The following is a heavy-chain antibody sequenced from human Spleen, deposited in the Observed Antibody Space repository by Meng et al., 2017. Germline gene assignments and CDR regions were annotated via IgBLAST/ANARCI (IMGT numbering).Heavy chain of an antibody. D-gene: IGHD4-17*01. CDR3: AHTGSMTTPTVGLFLVDY. CDR1: GFSLSTSGVG. CDR2: IYWNDDK. J-gene: IGHJ4*02. V-gene: IGHV2-5*01. Sequence: SGPTLVKPTQTLTLTCTFSGFSLSTSGVGVGWIRQPPGKALEWLALIYWNDDKRYSPSLKSRLTITKDTSKNQVVLTMTNMDPVDTATYYCAHTGSMTTPTVGLFLVDYWGQGTLVTVSS.